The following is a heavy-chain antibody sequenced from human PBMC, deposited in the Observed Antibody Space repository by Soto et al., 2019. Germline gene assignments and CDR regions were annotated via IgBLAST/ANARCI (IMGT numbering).Heavy chain of an antibody. D-gene: IGHD5-18*01. J-gene: IGHJ6*02. CDR3: ARDIITWIQLWSGGLGYYCYYGMDV. V-gene: IGHV1-18*01. CDR2: ISAYNGNT. Sequence: QVQLVQSGAEVKKPGASVKVSCKASGYTFTSYGISWVRQAPGQGLEWMGWISAYNGNTNYAQKLQGRVTMTTDTSTSTAYMELRSLRSDDTAVYYCARDIITWIQLWSGGLGYYCYYGMDVWGQGTTVTVSS. CDR1: GYTFTSYG.